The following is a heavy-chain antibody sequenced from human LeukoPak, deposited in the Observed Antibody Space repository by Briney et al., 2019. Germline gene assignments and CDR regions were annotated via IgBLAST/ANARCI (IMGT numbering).Heavy chain of an antibody. V-gene: IGHV3-23*01. J-gene: IGHJ4*02. CDR2: ISGSGGST. CDR1: GFTFDDYA. D-gene: IGHD2-2*01. Sequence: PGRSLRLSCAASGFTFDDYAMSWVRQAPGKGLEWVSAISGSGGSTYYADSVKGRFTISRDNSKNTLYLQMNSLRAEDTAVYYCAKSRVGYCSSTSCLYYFDYWGQGTLVTVSS. CDR3: AKSRVGYCSSTSCLYYFDY.